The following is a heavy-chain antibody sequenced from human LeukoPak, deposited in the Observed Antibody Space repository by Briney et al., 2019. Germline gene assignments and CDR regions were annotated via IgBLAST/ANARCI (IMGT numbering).Heavy chain of an antibody. CDR3: ASDRGYEERRDACEI. CDR1: GGSIRSSNW. CDR2: IYHSGST. Sequence: SETLSLTCADSGGSIRSSNWWSWVRKPPGKGLGWIGEIYHSGSTNYNPSLKSRVTISVDKSKNPFSLKMSSVTAADTAVYYCASDRGYEERRDACEIWGQGAIFSVSS. D-gene: IGHD5-12*01. J-gene: IGHJ3*02. V-gene: IGHV4-4*02.